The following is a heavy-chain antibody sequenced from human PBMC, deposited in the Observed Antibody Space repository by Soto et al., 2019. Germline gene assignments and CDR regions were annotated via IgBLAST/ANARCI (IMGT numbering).Heavy chain of an antibody. CDR3: ARFGGHTVTTDY. Sequence: QVQLQQWGAGLLKPSETPSLTCAVDGGYFSGYYWSWIRQPPGNGLEWIGEINHSGSTNYNPSLKSRVTVSVDRSKNQFSLKMTSVTAADTAVYYCARFGGHTVTTDYWGQGTLVTVSS. V-gene: IGHV4-34*01. D-gene: IGHD4-17*01. CDR1: GGYFSGYY. CDR2: INHSGST. J-gene: IGHJ4*02.